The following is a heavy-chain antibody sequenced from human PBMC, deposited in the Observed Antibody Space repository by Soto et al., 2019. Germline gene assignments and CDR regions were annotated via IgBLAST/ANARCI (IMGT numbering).Heavy chain of an antibody. CDR3: ARGGLYFDS. CDR1: GFTFSSYW. Sequence: VGSLRLSCAASGFTFSSYWMHWVRQTPGKGLVWVSRINSDGSSTYYADSVTGRFTISRDNAKNTLYLQMNSLRAEDTAVYYCARGGLYFDSWGQGTLVTVSS. J-gene: IGHJ4*02. CDR2: INSDGSST. V-gene: IGHV3-74*01.